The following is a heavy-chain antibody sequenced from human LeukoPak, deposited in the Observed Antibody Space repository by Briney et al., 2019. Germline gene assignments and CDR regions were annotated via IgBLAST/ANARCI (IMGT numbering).Heavy chain of an antibody. Sequence: GGSLRLSCAASEFTFSSYSMNWVRQAPGKGLEWVSVIYSGGSTYYADFVKGRFTISRDNSKNTLYLQMNSLRAEDTAVYYCARANYYDSSGYYSAFDIWGQGTMVTVSS. CDR3: ARANYYDSSGYYSAFDI. CDR1: EFTFSSYS. V-gene: IGHV3-53*01. J-gene: IGHJ3*02. D-gene: IGHD3-22*01. CDR2: IYSGGST.